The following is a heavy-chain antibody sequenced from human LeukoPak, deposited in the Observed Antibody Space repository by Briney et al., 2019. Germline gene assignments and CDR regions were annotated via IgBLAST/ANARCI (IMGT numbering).Heavy chain of an antibody. CDR2: IYTSGST. D-gene: IGHD3-3*01. V-gene: IGHV4-61*02. Sequence: SQTLFLTCTVSGGSISSGSYYWSWIRQPAGKGLEWIGRIYTSGSTNYNPSLKSRVTISVDTSKNQFSLKLSSVTAADTAVYYCARERKRITIFGVVTTDFDYWGQGTLVTVSS. J-gene: IGHJ4*02. CDR1: GGSISSGSYY. CDR3: ARERKRITIFGVVTTDFDY.